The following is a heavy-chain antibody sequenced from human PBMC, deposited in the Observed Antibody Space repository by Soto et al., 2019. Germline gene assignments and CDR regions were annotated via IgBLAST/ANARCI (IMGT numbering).Heavy chain of an antibody. D-gene: IGHD3-3*02. CDR3: AKDQISHFWSGFPPYYSYTMDV. CDR1: GFSFSNYG. Sequence: QVQLVESGGGVIQPGKSLRLSCAASGFSFSNYGMHWVRLAPGRGLEWVAVISNDGSTKSYGDSVKGRFTISRDNSINTLYLQMNSLRAEDTALYYCAKDQISHFWSGFPPYYSYTMDVWGPGTTVTVSS. CDR2: ISNDGSTK. V-gene: IGHV3-30*18. J-gene: IGHJ6*02.